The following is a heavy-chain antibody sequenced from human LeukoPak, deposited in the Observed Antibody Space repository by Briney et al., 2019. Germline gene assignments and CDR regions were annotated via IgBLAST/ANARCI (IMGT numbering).Heavy chain of an antibody. V-gene: IGHV3-7*03. J-gene: IGHJ4*02. Sequence: PGGSLRLSCAASGFTFSSHWMSWVRQAPGKGLEWVAKISLHGSEKNYVDSVKGRFTISRDNAQNSLYLQMNGLRAEDTAVYYCAKDGVWSFDYWGQGTLVTVSS. CDR3: AKDGVWSFDY. CDR1: GFTFSSHW. D-gene: IGHD3-10*01. CDR2: ISLHGSEK.